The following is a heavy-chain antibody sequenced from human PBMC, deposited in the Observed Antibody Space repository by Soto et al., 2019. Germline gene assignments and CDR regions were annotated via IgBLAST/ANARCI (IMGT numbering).Heavy chain of an antibody. Sequence: GGSLRLSCAPSGFIFSNYAMSWVRQARGKGLEWVSAISGSGADTYYTASVKGRFTISRDNFKNTLYLQMNSLRAEDTAVYYCAKDTGRGGGSVFDYWGQGTLVTVSS. CDR2: ISGSGADT. CDR1: GFIFSNYA. CDR3: AKDTGRGGGSVFDY. V-gene: IGHV3-23*01. D-gene: IGHD2-15*01. J-gene: IGHJ4*02.